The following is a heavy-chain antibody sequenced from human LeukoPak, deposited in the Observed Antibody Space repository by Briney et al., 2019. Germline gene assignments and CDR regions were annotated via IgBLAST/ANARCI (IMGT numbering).Heavy chain of an antibody. CDR2: INKDGSRT. J-gene: IGHJ6*02. D-gene: IGHD1-14*01. CDR1: GFTMEPFA. CDR3: ATWAFYHNLDV. V-gene: IGHV3-43*02. Sequence: GGALRLSCAASGFTMEPFAMHWVRQARGKGLEWVSNINKDGSRTYYADSVKGRFTISRDNSKSSLYLQMNSLRTEDSALYYCATWAFYHNLDVWGRGTTVTVSS.